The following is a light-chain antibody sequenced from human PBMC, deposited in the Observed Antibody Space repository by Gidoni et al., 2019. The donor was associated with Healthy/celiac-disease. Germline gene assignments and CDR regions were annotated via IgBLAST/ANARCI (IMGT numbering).Light chain of an antibody. V-gene: IGLV2-8*01. CDR1: SSDVGGYNS. J-gene: IGLJ2*01. Sequence: QSALTQPPSASASPGQSVTISCTGTSSDVGGYNSVSWYQQHPGKAPKLMIYEVSKRPSGVPDRFSGSKSGNTASLTVSGLQAEDEADYYCSSYAGSNGVVFGGGTKLTVL. CDR2: EVS. CDR3: SSYAGSNGVV.